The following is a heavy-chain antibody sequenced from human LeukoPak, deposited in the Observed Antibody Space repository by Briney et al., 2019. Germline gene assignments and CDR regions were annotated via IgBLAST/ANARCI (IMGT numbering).Heavy chain of an antibody. V-gene: IGHV5-51*01. Sequence: GESLDISLHGSGCRFTSCWIVLVRQMPGKGLEWMGIIYPGDSDTRYSPSFQGQVTISADKSISTAYPECSSLKASDTTMFYCARRGDCGGYWYVDYWGKGTLVTVSS. D-gene: IGHD2-21*02. CDR1: GCRFTSCW. J-gene: IGHJ4*02. CDR2: IYPGDSDT. CDR3: ARRGDCGGYWYVDY.